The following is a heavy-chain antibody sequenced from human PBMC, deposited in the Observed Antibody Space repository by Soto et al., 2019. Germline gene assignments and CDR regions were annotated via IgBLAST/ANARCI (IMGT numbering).Heavy chain of an antibody. CDR1: GVSISSYY. V-gene: IGHV4-59*04. CDR3: AGDTPLSDSGPHFDY. D-gene: IGHD3-10*01. Sequence: PSETLSLTCTVSGVSISSYYWSWIRQPPGKGLEWIGSVHISEKAYYNPSLKSRVSVLMDTSKNEFSLRLSSVTAADTAVYYCAGDTPLSDSGPHFDYWGQGTRVTVS. CDR2: VHISEKA. J-gene: IGHJ4*02.